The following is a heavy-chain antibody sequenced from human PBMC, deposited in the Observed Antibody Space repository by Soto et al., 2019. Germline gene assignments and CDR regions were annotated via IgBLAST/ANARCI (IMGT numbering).Heavy chain of an antibody. CDR2: INAGNGNT. V-gene: IGHV1-3*01. Sequence: QVQLVQSGAEVKKPGASVKVSCKASGYTFTSYAMHWVRQAPGQRLEWMGWINAGNGNTKYSQKFQGRVTITRDTYASTAYMELSSLRSEDTAVYYCARSSGYYDVDYWGQGTLVTVSS. J-gene: IGHJ4*02. CDR1: GYTFTSYA. CDR3: ARSSGYYDVDY. D-gene: IGHD3-22*01.